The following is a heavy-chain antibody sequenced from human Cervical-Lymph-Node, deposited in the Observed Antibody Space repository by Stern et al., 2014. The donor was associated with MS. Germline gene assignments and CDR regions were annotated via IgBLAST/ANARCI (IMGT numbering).Heavy chain of an antibody. D-gene: IGHD3-22*01. V-gene: IGHV3-21*01. CDR2: ISSSSSYI. J-gene: IGHJ3*02. CDR3: ARDQGGKYYDSSGYYSDAFDI. Sequence: EEQLVESGGGLVKPGGSMRLSCAASGFTFSSYSMNWVRQAPGKGLEWVSSISSSSSYIYYADSVKGRFTISRDNAKNSLYLQMNSLRAEDTAVYYCARDQGGKYYDSSGYYSDAFDIWGQGTMVTVSS. CDR1: GFTFSSYS.